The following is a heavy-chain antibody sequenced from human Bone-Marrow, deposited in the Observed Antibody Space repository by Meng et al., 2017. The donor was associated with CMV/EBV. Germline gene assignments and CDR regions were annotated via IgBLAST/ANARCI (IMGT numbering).Heavy chain of an antibody. CDR1: GFTFSSYA. J-gene: IGHJ6*02. V-gene: IGHV3-30-3*01. CDR2: ISYDGSNK. D-gene: IGHD2/OR15-2a*01. CDR3: ARENDDNTFNDYYNMDV. Sequence: GGSLRLSCAASGFTFSSYAMHWVRQAPGKGLEWVAVISYDGSNKYYADSVKGRFTISRDNSKNTLYLQMNSLRAEDTAVYYCARENDDNTFNDYYNMDVWGQGTTVTVSS.